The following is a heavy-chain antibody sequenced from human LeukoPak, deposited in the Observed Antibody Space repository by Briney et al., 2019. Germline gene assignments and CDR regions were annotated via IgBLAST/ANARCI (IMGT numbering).Heavy chain of an antibody. CDR1: GGSFSGYY. Sequence: SETLSLTCAVYGGSFSGYYWGWIRQPPGKGLEWIGEINHSGSTNYNPSLKSRVTISVDTSNNQFSLKLSSVTAADTAVYYCARAYGDFFSFDYWGQGSLVTVSS. CDR3: ARAYGDFFSFDY. D-gene: IGHD4-17*01. J-gene: IGHJ4*02. V-gene: IGHV4-34*01. CDR2: INHSGST.